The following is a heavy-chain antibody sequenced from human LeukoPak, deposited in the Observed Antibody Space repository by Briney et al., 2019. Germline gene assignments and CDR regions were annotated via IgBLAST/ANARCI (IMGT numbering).Heavy chain of an antibody. CDR2: IYYSGST. J-gene: IGHJ6*03. V-gene: IGHV4-59*01. Sequence: SETLSLTCTVSGGSISSYYWSWIRQPPGKGLEWIGYIYYSGSTNYNPSLKSRVTISVDTSKNQFSLKLSSVTAADTAVYYCARAITSHYYYYCMDVWGKGTTVTVSS. D-gene: IGHD3-16*01. CDR1: GGSISSYY. CDR3: ARAITSHYYYYCMDV.